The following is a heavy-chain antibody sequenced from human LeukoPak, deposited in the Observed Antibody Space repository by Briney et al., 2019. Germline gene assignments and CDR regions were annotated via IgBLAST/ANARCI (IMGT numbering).Heavy chain of an antibody. Sequence: PGGSLRLSCAASGFTFSSYWMSWVRQAPGKGLEWVANMKQDGSEKYYVDSVKGRFTISRDNSKNSLYLQMNSLRAEDTAVYFCARDSLRGTYYFDYWGQGTLVTVSS. V-gene: IGHV3-7*01. CDR3: ARDSLRGTYYFDY. J-gene: IGHJ4*02. D-gene: IGHD1-26*01. CDR2: MKQDGSEK. CDR1: GFTFSSYW.